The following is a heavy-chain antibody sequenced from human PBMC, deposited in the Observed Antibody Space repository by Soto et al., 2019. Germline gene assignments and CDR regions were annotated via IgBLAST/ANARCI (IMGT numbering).Heavy chain of an antibody. Sequence: GESLKISCKGSGYSFTSYWIGWVRQMPGKGLEWMGIIYPGDSDTRYSPSFQGQVTISADKSISTAYLQWSSLKASDTAMYYCARQSIAAAGTFLYYGMDVWRQGTTVTVSS. D-gene: IGHD6-13*01. J-gene: IGHJ6*02. CDR1: GYSFTSYW. V-gene: IGHV5-51*01. CDR3: ARQSIAAAGTFLYYGMDV. CDR2: IYPGDSDT.